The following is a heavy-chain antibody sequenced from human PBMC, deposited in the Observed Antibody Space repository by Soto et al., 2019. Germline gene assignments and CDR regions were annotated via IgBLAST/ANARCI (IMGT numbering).Heavy chain of an antibody. CDR1: GYTFTGYY. Sequence: ASVKVSCKASGYTFTGYYMHWVRQAPGQGLEWMGWINPNSGGTNYAQKFQGWVTMTRDTSISTAYMELSRLRSDDTAVYYCARGRGRYCSSTSCYPSVYHFDYWCQGTLVTVSS. V-gene: IGHV1-2*04. D-gene: IGHD2-2*01. CDR2: INPNSGGT. J-gene: IGHJ4*02. CDR3: ARGRGRYCSSTSCYPSVYHFDY.